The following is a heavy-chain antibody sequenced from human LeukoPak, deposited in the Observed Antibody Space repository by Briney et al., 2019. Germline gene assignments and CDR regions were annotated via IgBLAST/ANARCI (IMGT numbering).Heavy chain of an antibody. Sequence: SETLSLTCTVSGGSISSSSYYWGWIRQPPGKGLEWIGSIYYSGSTYYNPSLKSRVTISVDTSKNQFSLKLSSVTAADTAVYYCARDLTIFGVVTLGGYFDYWGQGTLVTVSS. D-gene: IGHD3-3*01. V-gene: IGHV4-39*07. CDR1: GGSISSSSYY. CDR3: ARDLTIFGVVTLGGYFDY. J-gene: IGHJ4*02. CDR2: IYYSGST.